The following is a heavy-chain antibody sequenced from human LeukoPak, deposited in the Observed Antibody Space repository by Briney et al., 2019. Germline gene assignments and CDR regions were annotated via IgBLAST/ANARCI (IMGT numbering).Heavy chain of an antibody. CDR1: GGTFSSYA. J-gene: IGHJ6*02. Sequence: ASVKVSCKASGGTFSSYAISWVRQAPGQGLEWMGRIIPILGIANYAQKFQGRVTITADKSTSTAYMELSSLRSEDTAVYYCARNMVRGVAHYYYYGMDVWGQGTTVTVSS. V-gene: IGHV1-69*04. CDR3: ARNMVRGVAHYYYYGMDV. D-gene: IGHD3-10*01. CDR2: IIPILGIA.